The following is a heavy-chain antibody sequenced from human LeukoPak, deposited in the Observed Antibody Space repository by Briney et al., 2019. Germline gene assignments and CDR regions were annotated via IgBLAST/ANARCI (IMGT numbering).Heavy chain of an antibody. CDR2: INHSGST. V-gene: IGHV4-34*01. J-gene: IGHJ5*02. D-gene: IGHD2-2*01. CDR3: ARDSPDQLLDWNWFDP. CDR1: GGSFSGYY. Sequence: SETLSLTCAVYGGSFSGYYWSWIRQPPGKGLEWIGEINHSGSTNYNPSLKSRVTMSVDTSKNQFSLKLSSVTAADTAVYYCARDSPDQLLDWNWFDPWGQGTLVTVSS.